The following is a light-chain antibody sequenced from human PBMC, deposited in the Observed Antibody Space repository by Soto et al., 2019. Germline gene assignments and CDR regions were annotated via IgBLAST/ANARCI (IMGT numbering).Light chain of an antibody. Sequence: QSALTQPASVSGSPGQSITISCTGTSSDVGGYNYVSWYQQHPGKAPKLMIYEVGNRPSGVSNRFSGSKSGNTASLTISGLQAEDEADYYCSSYTTSSLWVFGGGTKVTVL. CDR2: EVG. CDR3: SSYTTSSLWV. CDR1: SSDVGGYNY. J-gene: IGLJ3*02. V-gene: IGLV2-14*01.